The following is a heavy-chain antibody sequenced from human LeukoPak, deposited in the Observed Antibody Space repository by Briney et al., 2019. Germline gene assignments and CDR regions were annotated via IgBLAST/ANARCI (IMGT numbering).Heavy chain of an antibody. CDR1: GGSFSGYY. Sequence: PSETLSLTCAVYGGSFSGYYWSWIRQPPGKGLEWIGEINHSGSTNYNPSLRSRVTISVDTSKNQFSLKLSSVTAADTAVYYCAREDHYYGSGSYSWFDPWGQGTPVTVSS. J-gene: IGHJ5*02. CDR2: INHSGST. CDR3: AREDHYYGSGSYSWFDP. D-gene: IGHD3-10*01. V-gene: IGHV4-34*01.